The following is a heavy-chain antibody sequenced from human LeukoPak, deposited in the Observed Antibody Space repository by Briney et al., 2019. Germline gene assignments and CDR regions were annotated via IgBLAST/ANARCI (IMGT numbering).Heavy chain of an antibody. CDR1: GGSISSYY. J-gene: IGHJ5*02. D-gene: IGHD5-12*01. Sequence: SETLSLTCTVSGGSISSYYWSWIRQPPGKGLEWIGYIYYSGSTNYNPSLKSRVTISVDTSKNQFSLKLSSVTAADTAVYYFARDRGYSGYAPGAWFDPWGQGTLVTVSS. CDR3: ARDRGYSGYAPGAWFDP. CDR2: IYYSGST. V-gene: IGHV4-59*01.